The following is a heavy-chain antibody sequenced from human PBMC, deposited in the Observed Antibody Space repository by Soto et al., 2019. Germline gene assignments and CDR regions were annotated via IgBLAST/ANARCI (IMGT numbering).Heavy chain of an antibody. CDR1: GFPFSSYA. V-gene: IGHV3-30-3*01. Sequence: WGSRRLSCAASGFPFSSYAMHWVRQAPGKGLEWVAVISYDGSNKYYADSVKGRFTISRDNSKNTLYLQMNSLRAEDTAVYYCARMGYSSSWARRALPSYYFEYWGKGTLVNVSP. CDR2: ISYDGSNK. D-gene: IGHD6-13*01. J-gene: IGHJ4*02. CDR3: ARMGYSSSWARRALPSYYFEY.